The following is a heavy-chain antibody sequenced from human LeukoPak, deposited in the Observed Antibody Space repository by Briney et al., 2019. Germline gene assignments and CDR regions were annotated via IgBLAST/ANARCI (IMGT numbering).Heavy chain of an antibody. D-gene: IGHD6-13*01. CDR1: GYTFTGYY. CDR2: INPNSGGT. V-gene: IGHV1-2*02. CDR3: AGAVPGIAAAGGSPWFDP. Sequence: ASVKVSCKASGYTFTGYYMHWVRQAPGQGLEWMGWINPNSGGTNYAQKFQGRVTMTRDTSISTAYMELSRLRSDDTAVYYCAGAVPGIAAAGGSPWFDPWGQGTLVTVSS. J-gene: IGHJ5*02.